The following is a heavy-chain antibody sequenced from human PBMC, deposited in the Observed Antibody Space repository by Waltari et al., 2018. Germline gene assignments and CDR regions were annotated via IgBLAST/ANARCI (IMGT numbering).Heavy chain of an antibody. CDR2: IYHSGST. Sequence: QVQLQESGPGLVKPSETLSLTCTVSGYSISSGYYWGWIRQPPGKGLEWIGSIYHSGSTYYNPSLKSRVTISVDTSKNQFSLKLSSVTAADTAVYYCAREGGITMIVVAIDYWGQGTLVTVSS. D-gene: IGHD3-22*01. CDR3: AREGGITMIVVAIDY. CDR1: GYSISSGYY. V-gene: IGHV4-38-2*02. J-gene: IGHJ4*02.